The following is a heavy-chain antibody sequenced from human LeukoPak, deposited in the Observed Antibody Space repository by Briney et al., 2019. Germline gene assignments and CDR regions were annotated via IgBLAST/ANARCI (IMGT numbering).Heavy chain of an antibody. J-gene: IGHJ4*02. Sequence: SVKVSCKASGGTFSSYAISWVRQAPGQGLEWMGGIIPIFGTANYAQKFQGRVTITADKSTSTAYMELSSLRSEDTAVYYCARAYSSSDYFDYWGQGTLVTVSS. V-gene: IGHV1-69*06. CDR1: GGTFSSYA. CDR3: ARAYSSSDYFDY. D-gene: IGHD6-6*01. CDR2: IIPIFGTA.